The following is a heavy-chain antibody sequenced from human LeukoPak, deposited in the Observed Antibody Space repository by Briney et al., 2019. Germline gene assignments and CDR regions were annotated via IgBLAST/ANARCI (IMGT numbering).Heavy chain of an antibody. CDR1: GGAISSHY. Sequence: SETLSLTCTVSGGAISSHYWHWIRQPPGKGLEWIGHMSYSGSTIYNPSLKSRGTISVDTSKSQVSLRLDSVTAADTAVYYCATDSXGFFANGLDVWGQGTTVTVS. J-gene: IGHJ6*02. D-gene: IGHD6-19*01. CDR3: ATDSXGFFANGLDV. V-gene: IGHV4-59*08. CDR2: MSYSGST.